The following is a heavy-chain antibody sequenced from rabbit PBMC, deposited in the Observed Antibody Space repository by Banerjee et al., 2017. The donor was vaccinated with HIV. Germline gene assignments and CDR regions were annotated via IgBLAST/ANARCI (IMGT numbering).Heavy chain of an antibody. D-gene: IGHD2-1*01. Sequence: QSLEESGGDLVKPGASLTLTCTVSGFSLSSNDMRWVRQAPGKGLEWIGCIYSGSSDATYYASWAKGRFTISKTSSTTVTLQMPSLTAADTATYFCARDDYGHSVFESWGPGTLVTVS. CDR1: GFSLSSND. J-gene: IGHJ2*01. CDR3: ARDDYGHSVFES. V-gene: IGHV1S40*01. CDR2: IYSGSSDAT.